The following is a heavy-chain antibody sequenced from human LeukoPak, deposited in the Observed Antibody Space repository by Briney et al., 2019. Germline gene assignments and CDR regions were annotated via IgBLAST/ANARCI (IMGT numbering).Heavy chain of an antibody. CDR2: ISGSGGST. CDR3: TTSEQWLVLSFDY. V-gene: IGHV3-23*01. J-gene: IGHJ4*02. D-gene: IGHD6-19*01. CDR1: GLTFSNYA. Sequence: PGGSLRLSCAASGLTFSNYAMSWVRQAPGKGLEWVSAISGSGGSTYYADSARGRFTISRDNSKNTLYLQMNSLRVEDTAVYYCTTSEQWLVLSFDYWGQGTLVTVSS.